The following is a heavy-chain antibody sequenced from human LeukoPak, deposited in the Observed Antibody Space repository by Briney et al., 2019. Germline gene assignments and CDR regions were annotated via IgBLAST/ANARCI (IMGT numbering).Heavy chain of an antibody. CDR2: ISSSSSYI. Sequence: GGSLRLSCAASGFTFSSYSMNWVRQAPGKGLEWVSSISSSSSYIYYADSVKGRFTISRDNAKNSLYLQMNSLRAEDTAVYHCARDAASYDFWSGYSRAYWFDPWGQGTLVTVSS. CDR3: ARDAASYDFWSGYSRAYWFDP. D-gene: IGHD3-3*01. CDR1: GFTFSSYS. V-gene: IGHV3-21*01. J-gene: IGHJ5*02.